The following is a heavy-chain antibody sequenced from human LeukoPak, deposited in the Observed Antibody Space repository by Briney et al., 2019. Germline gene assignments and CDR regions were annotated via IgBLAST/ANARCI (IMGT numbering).Heavy chain of an antibody. J-gene: IGHJ3*02. D-gene: IGHD2-15*01. Sequence: ASVKVSCKASGYTFTGYYMHWVRQAPGQGLEWMGWINPNSGGTNYAQKFQGRVTMTTDTSTSTAYMELRSLRSDDTAVYYCARGYCSGGSCYGESDAFDIWGQGTMVTVSS. CDR3: ARGYCSGGSCYGESDAFDI. V-gene: IGHV1-2*02. CDR1: GYTFTGYY. CDR2: INPNSGGT.